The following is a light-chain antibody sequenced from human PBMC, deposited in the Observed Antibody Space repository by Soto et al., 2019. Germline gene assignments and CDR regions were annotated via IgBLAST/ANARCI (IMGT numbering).Light chain of an antibody. V-gene: IGKV3-11*01. CDR2: DAS. CDR1: QSVSSY. CDR3: QQRNNWPQT. J-gene: IGKJ4*01. Sequence: EIVLTQSPATLSLSPGERASLSCRASQSVSSYLAWYQQKPGKAPRLLIYDASNRATGIPARFSGSGSGTDFTLTISSLEPEDFAVYYSQQRNNWPQTFGGGTKVEIK.